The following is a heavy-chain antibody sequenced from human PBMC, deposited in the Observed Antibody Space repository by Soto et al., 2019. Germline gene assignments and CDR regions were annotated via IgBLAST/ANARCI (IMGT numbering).Heavy chain of an antibody. J-gene: IGHJ3*01. D-gene: IGHD5-18*01. CDR2: IYDSGVT. V-gene: IGHV4-30-4*08. Sequence: SETLSLTCSVSGAVVTSGENYWSWVRQPPGKGLEWLGYIYDSGVTSYTPALKSRVTLSLDRPNNQVSLKLRSVTAADTAVYFCVRDLAHGYTRNVWGQGTLVTVSS. CDR1: GAVVTSGENY. CDR3: VRDLAHGYTRNV.